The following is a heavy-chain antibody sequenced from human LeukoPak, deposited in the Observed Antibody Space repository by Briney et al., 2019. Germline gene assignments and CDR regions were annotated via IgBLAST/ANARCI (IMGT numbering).Heavy chain of an antibody. CDR2: INTDGSST. Sequence: GGSLRLSCAASGFTFSTYWMHWVRRAPGKGLVWVSRINTDGSSTNYADFVKGRFTISRDNAKNTLYLQMNSLRAEDTAVYYCARGVATTNYYFDSWGQGSLVTVSS. CDR1: GFTFSTYW. D-gene: IGHD5-12*01. V-gene: IGHV3-74*01. J-gene: IGHJ4*02. CDR3: ARGVATTNYYFDS.